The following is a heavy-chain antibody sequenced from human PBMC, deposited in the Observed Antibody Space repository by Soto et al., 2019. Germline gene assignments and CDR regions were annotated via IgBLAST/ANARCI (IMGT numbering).Heavy chain of an antibody. V-gene: IGHV1-8*02. Sequence: ASVKVSCKASGGTFSTSTFTWVRQAPGQGLEWMGWMNPNSGNTGYAQKFQGRVTMTRNTSISTAYMELSSLRSEDTAVYYCAREGKGLSPDYWGQGTLVTVSS. CDR2: MNPNSGNT. D-gene: IGHD3-16*02. CDR3: AREGKGLSPDY. J-gene: IGHJ4*02. CDR1: GGTFSTST.